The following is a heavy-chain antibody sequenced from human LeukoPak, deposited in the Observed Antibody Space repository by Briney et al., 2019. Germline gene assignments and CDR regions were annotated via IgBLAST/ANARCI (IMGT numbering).Heavy chain of an antibody. J-gene: IGHJ5*02. V-gene: IGHV1-46*01. CDR2: INPSGGST. CDR1: GYTFTSYF. CDR3: ARNNGGSSGWHENNWFDP. Sequence: ASVKVSCKASGYTFTSYFMHWVRQAPGQGLEWLGIINPSGGSTSYAQKFQGRVTMTRDTSTSTVYMELSSLRSEDTAVYYCARNNGGSSGWHENNWFDPWGQGTLVTVSS. D-gene: IGHD6-19*01.